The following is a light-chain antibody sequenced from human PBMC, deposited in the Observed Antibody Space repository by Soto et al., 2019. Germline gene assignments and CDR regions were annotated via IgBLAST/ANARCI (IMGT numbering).Light chain of an antibody. CDR2: GAS. CDR3: QQYGSSPTWT. CDR1: QSVSSSY. J-gene: IGKJ1*01. Sequence: EIVLTQSPGTLSLSPGERATLSCRASQSVSSSYLAWYQQKPGQAPRLLIYGASSRATGIPDRFSGSGYGTDFTLTISRLEHEDFAGYYCQQYGSSPTWTFGQGAKVEIK. V-gene: IGKV3-20*01.